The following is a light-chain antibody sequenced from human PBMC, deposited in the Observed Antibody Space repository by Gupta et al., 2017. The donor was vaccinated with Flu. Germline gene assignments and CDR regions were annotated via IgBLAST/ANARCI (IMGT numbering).Light chain of an antibody. J-gene: IGLJ2*01. CDR3: QVGDRIVI. Sequence: SYEVTQPLSVSVALGQTATITCGGDKIGTKNVHWYQQKPGQAPVLVLDRDTNRPSGIPERLSGSNSGNTATLTLGRAEAGDEDDYYWQVGDRIVIFGGGTKLTVL. CDR1: KIGTKN. V-gene: IGLV3-9*01. CDR2: RDT.